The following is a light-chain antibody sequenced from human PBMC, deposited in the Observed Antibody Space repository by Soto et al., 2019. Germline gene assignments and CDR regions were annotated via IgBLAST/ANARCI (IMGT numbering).Light chain of an antibody. CDR2: GAS. J-gene: IGKJ2*01. Sequence: ETVLTQSPGTLSLSPGEGATLSCRASQGVGGSYLAWYQQKPGQAPRLLIHGASSRATGIPDRFSGRASGIDFTLTVSRLEPEDFAVYYCQQYGRLPFTFGQGTKLEIK. CDR3: QQYGRLPFT. CDR1: QGVGGSY. V-gene: IGKV3-20*01.